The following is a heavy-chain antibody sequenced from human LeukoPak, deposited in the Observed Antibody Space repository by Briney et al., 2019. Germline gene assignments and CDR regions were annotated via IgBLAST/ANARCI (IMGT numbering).Heavy chain of an antibody. D-gene: IGHD6-19*01. Sequence: SETLSLTCAVYGGSFSGYYWSWIRQPPGKGLEWIGEINHSGSTNYNPSLKGRVTISVDTSKNQFSLKLSSVTAADTAVYYCARDRGYYSSGWHRGFDYWGQGTLVTVSS. CDR2: INHSGST. CDR1: GGSFSGYY. J-gene: IGHJ4*02. V-gene: IGHV4-34*01. CDR3: ARDRGYYSSGWHRGFDY.